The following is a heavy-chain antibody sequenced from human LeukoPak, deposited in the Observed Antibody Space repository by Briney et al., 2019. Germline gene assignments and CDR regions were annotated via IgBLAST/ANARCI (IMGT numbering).Heavy chain of an antibody. CDR1: GYSFTSYW. D-gene: IGHD6-13*01. Sequence: GESLKISCKGSGYSFTSYWIGWVRQMPGKGLEWMGIIYPGDSDTRYSPSFQGQVTISADKSISTAYLQWSSLKASDTAMYYCARGSIGQQLAPGAFDIWGQGTMVTVSS. J-gene: IGHJ3*02. CDR3: ARGSIGQQLAPGAFDI. V-gene: IGHV5-51*01. CDR2: IYPGDSDT.